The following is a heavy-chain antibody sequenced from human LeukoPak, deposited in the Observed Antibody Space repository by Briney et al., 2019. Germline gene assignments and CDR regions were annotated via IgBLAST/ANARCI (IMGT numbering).Heavy chain of an antibody. J-gene: IGHJ3*02. CDR3: AREGYGSHALDI. D-gene: IGHD3-10*01. CDR2: ISYDETNK. Sequence: GGSLRLSCAASGFTFSSYAMHWVRQAPGGGLEWVAVISYDETNKYYPDSVKGRFTISRDNSKNSLYLQMSSLRDEDTAVYYCAREGYGSHALDIWGQGTMVTVSS. CDR1: GFTFSSYA. V-gene: IGHV3-30-3*01.